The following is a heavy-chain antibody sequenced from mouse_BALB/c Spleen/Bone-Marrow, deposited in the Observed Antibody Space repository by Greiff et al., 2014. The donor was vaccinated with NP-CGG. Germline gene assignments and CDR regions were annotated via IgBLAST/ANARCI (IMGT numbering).Heavy chain of an antibody. CDR1: GFTFSSFG. Sequence: VQLKESGGGLVQPGGSRKLSCAASGFTFSSFGMHWVRQAPEKGPEWVAYISSGSSSIYYTDTVKGRFTISRDNPKSTLFLQMTSLRSEDTAIYYCTRWGYAGDYYAMDYWGQGTSVTVSS. J-gene: IGHJ4*01. V-gene: IGHV5-17*02. D-gene: IGHD2-14*01. CDR2: ISSGSSSI. CDR3: TRWGYAGDYYAMDY.